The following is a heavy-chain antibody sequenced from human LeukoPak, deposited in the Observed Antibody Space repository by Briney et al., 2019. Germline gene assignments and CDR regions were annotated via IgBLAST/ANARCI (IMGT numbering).Heavy chain of an antibody. J-gene: IGHJ3*02. V-gene: IGHV3-9*01. Sequence: PGRSLRLSCAASGFTFDDYAMHWVRQAPGKGLEWVSGISRNSGSIGYVDSVKGRFTISRDNAKNSLYPQMSSLRAEDTAVYYCARDWAMTTVTPDAFDIWGQGTMVTVSS. CDR1: GFTFDDYA. CDR3: ARDWAMTTVTPDAFDI. CDR2: ISRNSGSI. D-gene: IGHD4-17*01.